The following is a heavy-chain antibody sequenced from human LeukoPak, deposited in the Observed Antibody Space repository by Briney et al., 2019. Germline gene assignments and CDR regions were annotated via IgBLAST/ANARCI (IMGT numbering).Heavy chain of an antibody. D-gene: IGHD6-19*01. Sequence: SETLSLTCTVSGGSISSYYWSWIRQPPGKGLEWIGYIYYSGSTNYNPSLKSRVTISVDTSKNQFSLKLSSVTAADTAVYYCARGAGWFIFDFWGQGTLVTVSS. CDR2: IYYSGST. J-gene: IGHJ4*02. V-gene: IGHV4-59*01. CDR1: GGSISSYY. CDR3: ARGAGWFIFDF.